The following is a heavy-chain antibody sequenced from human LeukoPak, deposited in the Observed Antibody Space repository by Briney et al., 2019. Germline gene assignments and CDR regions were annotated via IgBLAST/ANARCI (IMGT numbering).Heavy chain of an antibody. J-gene: IGHJ4*02. CDR2: ISSSSSYI. Sequence: PGGSLRLSCAASGFTFSSYSMNWVRQAPGKGLEWVSSISSSSSYIYYADSVKGRFTISRDNAKNSLYLQMNSLRAEDTAVYYCARDPAGYSSGWSGFGDYWGQGTLVTVSS. CDR3: ARDPAGYSSGWSGFGDY. D-gene: IGHD6-19*01. CDR1: GFTFSSYS. V-gene: IGHV3-21*01.